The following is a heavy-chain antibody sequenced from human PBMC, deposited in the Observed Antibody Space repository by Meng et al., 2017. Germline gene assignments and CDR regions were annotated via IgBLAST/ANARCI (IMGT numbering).Heavy chain of an antibody. CDR3: ARAIAVSGTGRFDY. J-gene: IGHJ4*02. CDR1: GYTVTTYA. Sequence: QGQLVQSGADVKKPGASVKVSCKASGYTVTTYAIHWVRQAPGQRLEWMGWINAGNSDTKYSQKLQGRVTITRDTSASTVYMEVSSLRSEDTGVYYCARAIAVSGTGRFDYWGQGTLVTVSS. V-gene: IGHV1-3*01. D-gene: IGHD6-19*01. CDR2: INAGNSDT.